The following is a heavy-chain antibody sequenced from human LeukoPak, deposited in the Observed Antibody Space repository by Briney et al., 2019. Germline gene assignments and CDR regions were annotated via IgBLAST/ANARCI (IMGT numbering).Heavy chain of an antibody. J-gene: IGHJ4*02. CDR1: GFTFSSYG. D-gene: IGHD2-2*02. V-gene: IGHV3-33*06. CDR3: AKDVRRAEYCSATTCYTSSFDS. Sequence: PGGSLRLSCAASGFTFSSYGMHWVRQAPGKGLEWVAVIWYDGSNKYYADSVKGRFTISRDNSKDTLSLQMNTLRAEDTAVYYCAKDVRRAEYCSATTCYTSSFDSWGQGTLVTVSS. CDR2: IWYDGSNK.